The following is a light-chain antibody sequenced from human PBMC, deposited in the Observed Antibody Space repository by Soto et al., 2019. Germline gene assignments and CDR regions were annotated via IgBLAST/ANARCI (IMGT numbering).Light chain of an antibody. CDR2: GAS. CDR1: QSVNSN. CDR3: QQYNNWPYT. Sequence: EIVMTQSPATLSVSPGERGTLSCRASQSVNSNLAWYQQKPGQAPMLLIDGASTRATGIPARFSGSVSGTEFTLTISSLQSEDFAVYYCQQYNNWPYTFGQGTKLEIK. V-gene: IGKV3D-15*01. J-gene: IGKJ2*01.